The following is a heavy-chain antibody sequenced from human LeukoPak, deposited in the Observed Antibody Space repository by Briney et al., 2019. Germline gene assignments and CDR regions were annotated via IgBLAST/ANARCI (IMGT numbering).Heavy chain of an antibody. CDR3: ATGYGSGRGAFDI. D-gene: IGHD6-19*01. Sequence: GESLKISCVGSGYRFTSYWIGWVRQMPGKGLKYMGIIYPGDSDTRYSPSFQGQVTISADKSISTAYLQWSSLQASDTAMYYCATGYGSGRGAFDIWGQGTMVTVSS. CDR1: GYRFTSYW. CDR2: IYPGDSDT. J-gene: IGHJ3*02. V-gene: IGHV5-51*01.